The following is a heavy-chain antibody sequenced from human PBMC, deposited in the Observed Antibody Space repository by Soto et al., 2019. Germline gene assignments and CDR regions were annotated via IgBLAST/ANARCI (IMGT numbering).Heavy chain of an antibody. CDR2: INSDASII. V-gene: IGHV3-74*01. Sequence: PGGSLRLSCAASGITFRNYWMHWIRQAPGKGLVWVSHINSDASIINYADSVKGRFTISRDNARHTLYLQMSGLTDDDTAVYYCAKDDFTDRGDDYFDYWGPGTLVTVSS. CDR3: AKDDFTDRGDDYFDY. CDR1: GITFRNYW. J-gene: IGHJ4*02. D-gene: IGHD2-21*02.